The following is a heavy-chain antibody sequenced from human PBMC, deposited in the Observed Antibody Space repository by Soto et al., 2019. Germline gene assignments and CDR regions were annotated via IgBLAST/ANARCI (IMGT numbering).Heavy chain of an antibody. Sequence: PSETLSLTCTVSGGSISSYYWSWIRQPPGKGLEWIGYIYYSGSTNYNPSLKSRVTISVDTSKNQFSLKLSSVTAADTAVYYCAGRAFLPSFDYWGQGTLVTVSS. CDR2: IYYSGST. CDR1: GGSISSYY. CDR3: AGRAFLPSFDY. D-gene: IGHD3-3*01. V-gene: IGHV4-59*08. J-gene: IGHJ4*02.